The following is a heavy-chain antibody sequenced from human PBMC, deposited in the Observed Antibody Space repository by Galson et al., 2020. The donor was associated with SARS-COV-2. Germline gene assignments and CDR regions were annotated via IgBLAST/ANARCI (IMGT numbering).Heavy chain of an antibody. CDR2: VYNTGST. V-gene: IGHV4-39*07. D-gene: IGHD6-19*01. CDR1: GGSIRSSNYY. J-gene: IGHJ5*02. Sequence: SETLSLTCTVSGGSIRSSNYYWGWIRPPPGKGLEWFGSVYNTGSTHYSPSLQSRVTISVDTSKTHFSLILSSVTAADTAMYYCARDATSSGWYNWFDPWGQGTLVTVSS. CDR3: ARDATSSGWYNWFDP.